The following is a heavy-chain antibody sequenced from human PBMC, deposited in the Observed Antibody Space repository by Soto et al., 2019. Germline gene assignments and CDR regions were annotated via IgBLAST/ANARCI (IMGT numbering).Heavy chain of an antibody. CDR1: GFTFSNSA. D-gene: IGHD1-26*01. CDR3: AKGYSGPHTPFDY. V-gene: IGHV3-23*01. CDR2: ISGSGGST. Sequence: PGGSLRLSCAASGFTFSNSAMSWVRQAPGRGLEWVSAISGSGGSTYYADSVKGRFTISRDNSKNTLYLQMNSLRAEDTAVYYCAKGYSGPHTPFDYWGQGTLVTVSS. J-gene: IGHJ4*02.